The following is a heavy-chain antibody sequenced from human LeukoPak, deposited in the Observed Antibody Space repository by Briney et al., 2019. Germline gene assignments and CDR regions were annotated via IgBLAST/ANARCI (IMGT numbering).Heavy chain of an antibody. J-gene: IGHJ4*02. Sequence: ASVKVSCKASGYTFTSYGISWVRQAPGQGLEWMGWISAYNGNTNYAQKLQGRVTMTRNTSISTAYMELSSLRSEDTAVYYCARERSDFYGSGSYFLWGQGTLVTVSS. CDR3: ARERSDFYGSGSYFL. CDR1: GYTFTSYG. V-gene: IGHV1-18*01. CDR2: ISAYNGNT. D-gene: IGHD3-10*01.